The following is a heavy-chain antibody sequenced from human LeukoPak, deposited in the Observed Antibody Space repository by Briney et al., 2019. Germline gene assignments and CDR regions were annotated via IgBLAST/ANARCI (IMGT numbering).Heavy chain of an antibody. J-gene: IGHJ4*02. V-gene: IGHV3-30*18. Sequence: GGSLRLSCAASGFTFSTYAMHWVRQAPGKGLEWVAVTSYDGSNSYYADSVKGRFTITRDNSENMLYLQMDSLRTEDTAVYYCAKQYRSRYYYDNSAYDYWGQGTLVTVSS. CDR3: AKQYRSRYYYDNSAYDY. D-gene: IGHD3-22*01. CDR2: TSYDGSNS. CDR1: GFTFSTYA.